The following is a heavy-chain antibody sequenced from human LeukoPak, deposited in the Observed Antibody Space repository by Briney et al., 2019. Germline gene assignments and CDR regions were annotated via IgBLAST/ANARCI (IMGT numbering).Heavy chain of an antibody. J-gene: IGHJ3*02. CDR1: GFTFSSYS. D-gene: IGHD6-13*01. CDR3: AREDSIPAAGIVSGLVAAFDI. V-gene: IGHV3-21*01. CDR2: ISSSSSYI. Sequence: PGGSLRLSCAASGFTFSSYSMNWVRQAPGKGLEWVSSISSSSSYIYYADSVKGRFTISRDNAKNSLYLQMNSLRAEDTAVYYCAREDSIPAAGIVSGLVAAFDIWGQGTMVTVSS.